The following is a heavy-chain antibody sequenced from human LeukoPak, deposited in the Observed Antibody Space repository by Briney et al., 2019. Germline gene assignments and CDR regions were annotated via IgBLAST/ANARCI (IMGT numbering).Heavy chain of an antibody. V-gene: IGHV3-48*03. CDR2: ISSSGSTI. J-gene: IGHJ4*02. CDR3: ARDVPAYCGGDCPNPY. CDR1: GFTFSSYE. D-gene: IGHD2-21*02. Sequence: GGSLRLSCAASGFTFSSYEMNWVRQAPGKGLEWVSYISSSGSTIYYADSVKGRFTISRDNAKNSLYLQMNSLRAEGTAVYYCARDVPAYCGGDCPNPYWGQGTLVTVSS.